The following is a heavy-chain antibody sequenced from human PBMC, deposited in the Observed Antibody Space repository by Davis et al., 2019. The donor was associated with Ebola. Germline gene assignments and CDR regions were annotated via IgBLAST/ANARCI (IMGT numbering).Heavy chain of an antibody. CDR2: ISYDGSNK. V-gene: IGHV3-30-3*01. J-gene: IGHJ4*02. CDR3: ARDNRGGHFDY. CDR1: GFTFSSYA. D-gene: IGHD2-15*01. Sequence: GGSLRLSCAASGFTFSSYAMHWVRQAPGKGLEWVAVISYDGSNKYYADSVKGRFTISRDNSKNTLYLQMNSLRAEDTAVYYCARDNRGGHFDYWGQGTLVTVSS.